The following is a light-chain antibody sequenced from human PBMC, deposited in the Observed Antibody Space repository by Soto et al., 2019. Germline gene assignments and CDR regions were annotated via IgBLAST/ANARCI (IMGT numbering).Light chain of an antibody. CDR2: DAS. J-gene: IGKJ4*01. V-gene: IGKV3-15*01. CDR1: QSVSGN. CDR3: QQYNLWPLT. Sequence: EIVMTQSPATLSVSPGERATLSCRASQSVSGNLAWYQQKPGQAPRLLIFDASTRATGIPGRFSGSGSGTEFTLTISSLLSEDFALYYCQQYNLWPLTFGGGTSVEIK.